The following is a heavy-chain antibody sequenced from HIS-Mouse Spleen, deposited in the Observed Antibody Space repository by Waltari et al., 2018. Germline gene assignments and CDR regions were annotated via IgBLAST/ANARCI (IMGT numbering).Heavy chain of an antibody. CDR1: GVSISSSSYY. V-gene: IGHV4-39*01. D-gene: IGHD2-21*02. J-gene: IGHJ5*02. CDR2: IYYSGST. CDR3: ARKRTASGWFDP. Sequence: QLQLQESGPGLVKPSETLSLTCTVSGVSISSSSYYWGWIRQPPGKGLEWNGSIYYSGSTYYNPSLKSRVTISVDTSKNQFSLKLSSVTAADTAVYYCARKRTASGWFDPWGQGTLVTVSS.